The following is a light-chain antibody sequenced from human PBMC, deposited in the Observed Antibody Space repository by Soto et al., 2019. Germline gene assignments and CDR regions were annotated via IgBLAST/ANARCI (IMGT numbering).Light chain of an antibody. Sequence: QSVLTQPPSVSAAPGQKVTISCSGSSSNIGSDFVSWYQKLPGTAPKLLIYEDNKRPSGIPDRFSGSKSGTSATLGITGLQTGDEADYYCGAWDTSLSGGVFGGGTKLTVL. CDR3: GAWDTSLSGGV. CDR1: SSNIGSDF. V-gene: IGLV1-51*02. CDR2: EDN. J-gene: IGLJ2*01.